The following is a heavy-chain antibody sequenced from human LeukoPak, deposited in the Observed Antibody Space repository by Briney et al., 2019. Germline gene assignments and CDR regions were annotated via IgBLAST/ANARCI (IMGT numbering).Heavy chain of an antibody. J-gene: IGHJ4*02. D-gene: IGHD1-26*01. V-gene: IGHV4-39*01. CDR3: ARHVGSENYPRYFDY. CDR1: GGSISSSSYY. CDR2: VYYSGST. Sequence: KPSETLSLTCTVSGGSISSSSYYWGWIRQPPGKGLEWIGSVYYSGSTFCNPSLKSRVTISVDTSNNQFSLKLSSVTAADTAVYYCARHVGSENYPRYFDYWGQGTLVTVSS.